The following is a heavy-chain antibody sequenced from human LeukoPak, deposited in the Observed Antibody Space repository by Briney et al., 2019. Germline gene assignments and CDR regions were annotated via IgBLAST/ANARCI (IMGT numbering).Heavy chain of an antibody. V-gene: IGHV3-21*04. J-gene: IGHJ4*02. CDR1: GLTFSTYY. CDR2: ITTSSSYI. CDR3: AKGAGGSYGLYYFDY. D-gene: IGHD3-10*01. Sequence: GGSLRLSCAASGLTFSTYYMNWVRQAPGKGLEWVSSITTSSSYIYYADSVKGRFTLSRDNAKNSLYLQMNGLRAEDTAVYYCAKGAGGSYGLYYFDYWGQGTLVTVSS.